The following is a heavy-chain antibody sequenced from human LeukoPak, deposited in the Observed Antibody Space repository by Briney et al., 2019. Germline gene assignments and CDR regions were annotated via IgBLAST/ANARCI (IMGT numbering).Heavy chain of an antibody. V-gene: IGHV4-39*07. CDR3: AKTDCSGFCSLDY. Sequence: SETLSLTCTVSGGSISSSSYYWGWIRQPPGKGLEWIGSIYYSGSTYYNPSLKSRVTISVDTSKNQFSLKLSSVTAADTAVYYCAKTDCSGFCSLDYWGQGTLVTVSS. CDR2: IYYSGST. D-gene: IGHD3-22*01. J-gene: IGHJ4*02. CDR1: GGSISSSSYY.